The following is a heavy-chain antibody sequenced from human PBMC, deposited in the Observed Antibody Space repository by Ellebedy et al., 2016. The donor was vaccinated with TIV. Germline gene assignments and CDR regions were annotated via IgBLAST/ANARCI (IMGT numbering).Heavy chain of an antibody. CDR1: GFTFSSYA. V-gene: IGHV3-23*01. D-gene: IGHD6-19*01. J-gene: IGHJ4*02. CDR3: ARGGRDQWLIDY. CDR2: IRGSGGRT. Sequence: GESLKISCAASGFTFSSYAMSWVRQAPGKGLEWVSGIRGSGGRTYYADSVKGRFTISRDNSEKTLYMQMNSLRAEDTAVYYCARGGRDQWLIDYWGQGTLVTVSS.